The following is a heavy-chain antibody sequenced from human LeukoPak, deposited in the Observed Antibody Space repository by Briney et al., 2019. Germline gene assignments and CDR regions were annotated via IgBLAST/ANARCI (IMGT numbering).Heavy chain of an antibody. Sequence: ASVKVSCKSSGYTFTSYYMHWVRQAPGQGPEWMGWINPNSGGTNYAQKFQGRVTMTRNTSISTAYMELSRLRSDDTAVYYCASYSRPSPQPVYYYMDVWGKGTTVTVSS. CDR1: GYTFTSYY. V-gene: IGHV1-2*02. D-gene: IGHD2-2*01. CDR3: ASYSRPSPQPVYYYMDV. CDR2: INPNSGGT. J-gene: IGHJ6*03.